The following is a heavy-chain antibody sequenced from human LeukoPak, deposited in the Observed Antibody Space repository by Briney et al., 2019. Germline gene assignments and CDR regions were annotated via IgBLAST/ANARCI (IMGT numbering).Heavy chain of an antibody. CDR2: IIPIFGTA. CDR1: GGTFSSYA. V-gene: IGHV1-69*01. D-gene: IGHD5-12*01. CDR3: ARYRVGYEEGQYYMDV. Sequence: SVKVSCKASGGTFSSYAISWVRQAPGQGLEWMGGIIPIFGTANYAQKFKGRVTITADEYTSTAYMELSSLRSEDTAVYYCARYRVGYEEGQYYMDVWGKGTTVTVSS. J-gene: IGHJ6*03.